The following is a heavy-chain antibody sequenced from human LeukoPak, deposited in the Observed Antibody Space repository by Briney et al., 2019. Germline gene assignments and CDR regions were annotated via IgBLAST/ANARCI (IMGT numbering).Heavy chain of an antibody. CDR1: GFTFSSYA. CDR3: AKGCSSGWYPCDY. V-gene: IGHV3-23*01. Sequence: GGSLRLSCAASGFTFSSYAMSWVRQAPGKGLEWVSAISGSGGSTYYADSVKGRFTISRDNSKSTLYLQMNSLRAEDTAVYYCAKGCSSGWYPCDYWGQGTLVTVSS. D-gene: IGHD6-19*01. J-gene: IGHJ4*02. CDR2: ISGSGGST.